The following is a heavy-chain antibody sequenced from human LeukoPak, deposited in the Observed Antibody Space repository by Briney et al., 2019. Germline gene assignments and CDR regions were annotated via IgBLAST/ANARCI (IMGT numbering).Heavy chain of an antibody. CDR2: INSDGSST. D-gene: IGHD2-2*01. V-gene: IGHV3-74*01. CDR1: GLTFSSSW. CDR3: ARGWVGSWGYQLLRRAFDI. Sequence: GGSLRLSCAASGLTFSSSWMHWVRQDPGRGLVWVPRINSDGSSTSYADSVKGRFTISRDNAKNTLYLQMNSLRAEDTAVYYCARGWVGSWGYQLLRRAFDIWGHGTVVTVSS. J-gene: IGHJ3*02.